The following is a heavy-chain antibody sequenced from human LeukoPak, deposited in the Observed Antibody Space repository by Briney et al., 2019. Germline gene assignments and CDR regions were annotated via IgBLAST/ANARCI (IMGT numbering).Heavy chain of an antibody. CDR3: AHFKGGSFDF. CDR2: IYYSGNT. V-gene: IGHV4-39*01. CDR1: GGSISSSNYY. Sequence: PSETLSLTRTVSGGSISSSNYYWGWIRQPPGKGLEWIGSIYYSGNTYYNPSLKSRVTIPVDTSKNQFSLKLTSVTAADTAVYYCAHFKGGSFDFWGQGTMVTVSS. D-gene: IGHD1-26*01. J-gene: IGHJ3*01.